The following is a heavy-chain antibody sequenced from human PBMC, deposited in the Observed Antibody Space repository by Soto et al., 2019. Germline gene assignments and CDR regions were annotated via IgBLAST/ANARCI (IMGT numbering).Heavy chain of an antibody. CDR2: IYYIGST. Sequence: SETLSLTCTVSGGSISSSSCYWGWILQPPGKGLELIGSIYYIGSTYYNPSLKSRVTISVDTSKNQFSLKLSSVTAADTAVYYCARHRPLIATIDYWGQGTLVTVSS. V-gene: IGHV4-39*01. D-gene: IGHD6-13*01. CDR1: GGSISSSSCY. CDR3: ARHRPLIATIDY. J-gene: IGHJ4*02.